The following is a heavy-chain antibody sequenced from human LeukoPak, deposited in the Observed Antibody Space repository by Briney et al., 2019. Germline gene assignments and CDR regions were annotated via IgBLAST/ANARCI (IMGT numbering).Heavy chain of an antibody. D-gene: IGHD3-10*01. CDR3: AREVLVVGYYYYYGMDV. CDR2: ISAYNGNT. Sequence: ASVKVSCKASGYTFTSYGISWVRQAPGQGLEWMGWISAYNGNTNYAQKLQGRVTMTTDTSTSTAYMELRSLRSDDTAVYYCAREVLVVGYYYYYGMDVWGQGTTVTVSS. CDR1: GYTFTSYG. J-gene: IGHJ6*02. V-gene: IGHV1-18*01.